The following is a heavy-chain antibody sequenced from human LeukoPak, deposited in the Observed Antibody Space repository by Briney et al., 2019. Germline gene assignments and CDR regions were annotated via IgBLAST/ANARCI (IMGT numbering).Heavy chain of an antibody. J-gene: IGHJ4*02. CDR2: IRYDGSNK. CDR1: GFTFSSYG. V-gene: IGHV3-30*02. CDR3: AKIQDNYGYGNYFDY. D-gene: IGHD3-16*01. Sequence: PGGSLRLSCAASGFTFSSYGMHWVRQAPGKGLEWVAFIRYDGSNKYYADSVKGRFTISRDNSKNTLYLQMNSLRAEDTAVYYCAKIQDNYGYGNYFDYWGQGTLVTVSS.